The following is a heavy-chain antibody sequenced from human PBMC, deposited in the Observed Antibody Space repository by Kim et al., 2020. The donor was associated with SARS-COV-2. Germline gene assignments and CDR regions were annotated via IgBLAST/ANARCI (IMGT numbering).Heavy chain of an antibody. D-gene: IGHD3-10*01. CDR2: ISSSGSTI. Sequence: GGSLRLSCAASGFTFSSYEMNWVRQAPGKGLEWVSYISSSGSTIYYADSVKGRFTISRDNAKNSLYLQMNSLRAEDTAVYYCARGGMVGVVIHRAYWGQGTLVTVSS. J-gene: IGHJ4*02. CDR3: ARGGMVGVVIHRAY. CDR1: GFTFSSYE. V-gene: IGHV3-48*03.